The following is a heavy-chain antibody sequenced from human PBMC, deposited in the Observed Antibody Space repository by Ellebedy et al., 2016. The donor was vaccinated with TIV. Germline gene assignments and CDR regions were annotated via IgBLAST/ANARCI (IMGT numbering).Heavy chain of an antibody. CDR2: LSYDGTPY. CDR3: ARETGSSGQAGFWGD. Sequence: GGSLRLSXAASGFTFSGSVMHWVRQASGKGLDWVAVLSYDGTPYFYADSVKGRFTISRDTSKNTLYLQMNSLRPEDTAVYYCARETGSSGQAGFWGDWGQGTLVTVSS. J-gene: IGHJ4*01. V-gene: IGHV3-30*03. CDR1: GFTFSGSV. D-gene: IGHD3-22*01.